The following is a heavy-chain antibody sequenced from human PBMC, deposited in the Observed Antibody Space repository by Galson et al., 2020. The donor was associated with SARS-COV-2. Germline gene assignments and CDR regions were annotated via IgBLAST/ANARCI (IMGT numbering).Heavy chain of an antibody. CDR1: GFIVSTNY. Sequence: TGGSLRLSCAASGFIVSTNYMSWVRQAPGKGLEWVSVIYSDDRTYYADSVKGRFTVSRHNSKNTLYVQMNTLRPEDTAIYYCARVKSRSEAYGMDVWGQGTTVTVSS. CDR2: IYSDDRT. J-gene: IGHJ6*02. CDR3: ARVKSRSEAYGMDV. D-gene: IGHD2-2*01. V-gene: IGHV3-53*04.